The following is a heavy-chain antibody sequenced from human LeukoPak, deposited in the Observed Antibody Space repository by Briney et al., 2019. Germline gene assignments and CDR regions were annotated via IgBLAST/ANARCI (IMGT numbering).Heavy chain of an antibody. CDR3: ASPTYYYDSSGYYYTLGY. CDR2: IIPIFGTA. J-gene: IGHJ4*02. V-gene: IGHV1-69*13. Sequence: GASVKVSCKASGGTFSSYAISWVRQAPGQGLEWTGGIIPIFGTANYAQKFQGRVTITADESTSTAYMELSSLRSEDTAVYYCASPTYYYDSSGYYYTLGYWGQGTLVTVSS. CDR1: GGTFSSYA. D-gene: IGHD3-22*01.